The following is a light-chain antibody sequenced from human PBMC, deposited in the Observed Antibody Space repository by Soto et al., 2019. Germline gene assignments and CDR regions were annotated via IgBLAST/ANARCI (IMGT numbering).Light chain of an antibody. CDR1: QSVSSY. V-gene: IGKV3-11*01. Sequence: EIVLTQSPATLSLSPGEGGTLSCRASQSVSSYLAWYQQKPGQAPRLLIYDAFNRATGIPDRFSGSGSGTDFTLTSSSLEPEDFAVYYCQQRSNWPPEFTFGQGTKLEI. CDR2: DAF. J-gene: IGKJ2*01. CDR3: QQRSNWPPEFT.